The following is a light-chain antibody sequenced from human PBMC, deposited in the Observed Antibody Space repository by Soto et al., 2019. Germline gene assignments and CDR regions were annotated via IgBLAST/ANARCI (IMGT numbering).Light chain of an antibody. Sequence: EIVLTQSPAILSVSPGERATLSCRASQSVRSNYLAWYQQKPGRAPRLLIYGASSRATGIPDRFSGSGSGTDFTLTISRLEPEDFAVYYCQQYGSSPRAFGGGTKVDIK. CDR2: GAS. CDR1: QSVRSNY. V-gene: IGKV3-20*01. J-gene: IGKJ4*01. CDR3: QQYGSSPRA.